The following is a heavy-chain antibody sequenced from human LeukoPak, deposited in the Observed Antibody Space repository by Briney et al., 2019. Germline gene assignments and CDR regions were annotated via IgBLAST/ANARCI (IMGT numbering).Heavy chain of an antibody. J-gene: IGHJ4*02. CDR1: GFTFSAYA. V-gene: IGHV3-21*01. Sequence: GGSLRLSCEASGFTFSAYAMTWVRQAPGKGLEWVSSISSSSSYIYYADSVKGRFTISRDNAKNSLYLQMNSLRAEDTAVYYCARDFRGADYWGQGTLVTVSS. CDR3: ARDFRGADY. CDR2: ISSSSSYI. D-gene: IGHD4/OR15-4a*01.